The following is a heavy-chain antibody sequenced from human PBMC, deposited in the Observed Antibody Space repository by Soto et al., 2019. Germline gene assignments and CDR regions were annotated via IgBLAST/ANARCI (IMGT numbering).Heavy chain of an antibody. CDR1: GFTFSSYE. CDR2: ISGSGNTI. V-gene: IGHV3-48*03. CDR3: APAPAGLDV. D-gene: IGHD6-13*01. J-gene: IGHJ6*02. Sequence: EVQLVESGGGLVQPGGSLRLSCAASGFTFSSYEMKWVRQAPGKGLEWVSYISGSGNTIYYADSVKGRFTISRDNAKNSLFLQMNSLRAEDTAVYFCAPAPAGLDVWGQGTTVTVSS.